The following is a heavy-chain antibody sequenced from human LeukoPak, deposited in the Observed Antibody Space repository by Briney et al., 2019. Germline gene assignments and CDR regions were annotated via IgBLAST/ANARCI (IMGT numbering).Heavy chain of an antibody. J-gene: IGHJ4*02. CDR2: ISYSGST. V-gene: IGHV4-59*12. CDR3: ARGLVSESSGQDLENYFEY. D-gene: IGHD5-12*01. Sequence: SESLSLTCTVSGGSISRYYWGWIRQPPGKGLEWIGYISYSGSTNYNPSLKSRVTISVDTSKNQLSLKMSSVTAADTAVYYCARGLVSESSGQDLENYFEYWGQGTLVTVSS. CDR1: GGSISRYY.